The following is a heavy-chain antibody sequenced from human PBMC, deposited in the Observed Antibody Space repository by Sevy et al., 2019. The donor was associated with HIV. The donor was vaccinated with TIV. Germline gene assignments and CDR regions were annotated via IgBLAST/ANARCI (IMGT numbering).Heavy chain of an antibody. D-gene: IGHD1-20*01. CDR2: ITPIFGTA. V-gene: IGHV1-69*06. CDR3: ARSVRNWNDVNYMDV. J-gene: IGHJ6*03. CDR1: GGTFSSYA. Sequence: ASVKVSCKASGGTFSSYAISWVRQAPGQGLEWMGGITPIFGTANYAQRFQGRVTITADKSTSTAYMELSSLRSEDTAVYYCARSVRNWNDVNYMDVWGKGTTVTVSS.